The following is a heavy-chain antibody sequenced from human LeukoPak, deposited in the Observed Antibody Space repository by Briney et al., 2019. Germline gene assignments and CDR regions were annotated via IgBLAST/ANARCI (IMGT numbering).Heavy chain of an antibody. CDR3: ARDYGGNRRAFDV. V-gene: IGHV3-74*01. D-gene: IGHD4-23*01. CDR2: TNSDGTTT. Sequence: GGSLRLSCEASEXTFSNSWMHWVRQGPGKGLVWVSRTNSDGTTTIYADSVKGRFIMYRDNAKNTVHLQMNSLRAEDTAVYYCARDYGGNRRAFDVWGQGTMVTVSS. CDR1: EXTFSNSW. J-gene: IGHJ3*01.